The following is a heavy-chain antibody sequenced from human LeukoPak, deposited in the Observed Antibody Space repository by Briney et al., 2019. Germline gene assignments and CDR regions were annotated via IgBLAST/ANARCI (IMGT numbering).Heavy chain of an antibody. CDR1: GGSFSGYY. CDR3: AKDRGYGDYVFNWFDP. CDR2: INHSGST. D-gene: IGHD4-17*01. Sequence: PSETLSLTCAVYGGSFSGYYWSWIRQPPGKGLEWIGEINHSGSTNYNPSLKSRVTISVDTSKNQFSLKLSSVTAADTAVYYCAKDRGYGDYVFNWFDPWGQGTLVTVSS. V-gene: IGHV4-34*01. J-gene: IGHJ5*02.